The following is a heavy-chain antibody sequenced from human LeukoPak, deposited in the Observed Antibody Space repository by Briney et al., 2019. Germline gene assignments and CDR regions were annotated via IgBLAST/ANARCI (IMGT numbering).Heavy chain of an antibody. J-gene: IGHJ6*03. CDR2: IYYSGST. CDR3: ARDGGVTNYYYYMDA. V-gene: IGHV4-31*03. D-gene: IGHD4-17*01. Sequence: SQTLSLTCTVSGGSISSGGYYWSWIRQHPGKGLEWIGYIYYSGSTYYNPSLKSRVTISVDTSKNQFSLKLSSVTAADTAVYYCARDGGVTNYYYYMDAWGKGTTVTVSS. CDR1: GGSISSGGYY.